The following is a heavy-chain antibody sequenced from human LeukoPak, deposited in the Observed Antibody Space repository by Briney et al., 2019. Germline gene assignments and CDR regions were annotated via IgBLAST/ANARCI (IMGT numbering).Heavy chain of an antibody. CDR1: GFTFSSYG. D-gene: IGHD3-10*01. Sequence: PGRSLILSCAASGFTFSSYGMHWVRQAPGKGLEWVAVISYDGSNKYYADSVKGRFTISRDNSKNTLYLQMNSLRAEDTAVYYCARGIYGSGPLEYDAFDIWGQGTMVTVSS. CDR2: ISYDGSNK. J-gene: IGHJ3*02. CDR3: ARGIYGSGPLEYDAFDI. V-gene: IGHV3-30*03.